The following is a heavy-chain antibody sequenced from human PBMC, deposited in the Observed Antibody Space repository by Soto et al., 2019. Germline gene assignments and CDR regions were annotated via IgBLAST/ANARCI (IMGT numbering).Heavy chain of an antibody. J-gene: IGHJ4*02. D-gene: IGHD1-26*01. CDR2: IYYSGST. Sequence: SETLSLTCTVSGGSISSYYWSWIRQPPGKGLEWIGYIYYSGSTNYNPSLKSRVTISVDTSMNQFSLKLSSVTAADTAVYYCARGWELLGTSYFDYGGQGTLVTVSS. V-gene: IGHV4-59*01. CDR3: ARGWELLGTSYFDY. CDR1: GGSISSYY.